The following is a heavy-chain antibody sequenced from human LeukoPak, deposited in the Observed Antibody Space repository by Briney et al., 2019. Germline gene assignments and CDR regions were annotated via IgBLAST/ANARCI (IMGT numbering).Heavy chain of an antibody. Sequence: GESLKISCETSGYMFSIYWIAWVRQMPGAGLEWVGGIYPDDSDTRYSPSFQGRVAMSADKSTNIAYLQWNNLRASDSAIYYCVRQRGGSGRINWFAPWGRGTLVTVSS. V-gene: IGHV5-51*01. CDR1: GYMFSIYW. J-gene: IGHJ5*02. D-gene: IGHD3-10*01. CDR3: VRQRGGSGRINWFAP. CDR2: IYPDDSDT.